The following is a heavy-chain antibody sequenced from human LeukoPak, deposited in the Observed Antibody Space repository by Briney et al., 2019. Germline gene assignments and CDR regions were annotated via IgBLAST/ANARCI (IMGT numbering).Heavy chain of an antibody. Sequence: GGSLRLSCAASGFTFSSYSMNWVRQAPGKGLEWVSYISSSSSTIYYADSVKGRFTISRDNSKNTLYLQMNSLRAEDTAVYYCAKDPIVVVTAIFDYWGQGTLATVSS. J-gene: IGHJ4*02. CDR3: AKDPIVVVTAIFDY. CDR2: ISSSSSTI. CDR1: GFTFSSYS. D-gene: IGHD2-21*02. V-gene: IGHV3-48*01.